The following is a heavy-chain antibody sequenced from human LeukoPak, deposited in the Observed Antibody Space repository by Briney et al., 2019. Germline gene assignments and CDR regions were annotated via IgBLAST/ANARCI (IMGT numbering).Heavy chain of an antibody. CDR1: GFDFGAYE. CDR2: FAGSDTTK. J-gene: IGHJ4*02. Sequence: GGSLRLSCAASGFDFGAYEMNWVHQAPGKGLEWVAYFAGSDTTKYYADSVRGRFTISRDNAKNSLYLQMNSLRAEDTGLYYCTTLGYHLDSWGQGTLVTVSS. V-gene: IGHV3-48*03. D-gene: IGHD3-22*01. CDR3: TTLGYHLDS.